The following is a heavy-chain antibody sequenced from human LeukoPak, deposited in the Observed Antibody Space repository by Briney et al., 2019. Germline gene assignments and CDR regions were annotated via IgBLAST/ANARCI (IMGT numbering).Heavy chain of an antibody. Sequence: GASVKVSCKVSGYTLTELSMHWVRQAPGKGLEWMRGFDPEDGETTYAQKFQGRVTMTEDTSTDTAYMELSSLRSEDTAVYYCASNAGYSSGWYAIDAFDIWGQGTMVTVSS. D-gene: IGHD6-19*01. CDR1: GYTLTELS. V-gene: IGHV1-24*01. CDR3: ASNAGYSSGWYAIDAFDI. CDR2: FDPEDGET. J-gene: IGHJ3*02.